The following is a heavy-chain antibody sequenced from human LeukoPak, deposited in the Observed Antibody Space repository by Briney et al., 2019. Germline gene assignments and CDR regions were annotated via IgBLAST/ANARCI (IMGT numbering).Heavy chain of an antibody. Sequence: PGGSLRLSCADSGFTFSTHTVAWVRQAPGKGLECLSYISGSTSVIYYADSVKGRFTISRDNAKNSLYLQMNSLKAEDTAVYYCARGLYYMDVWGKGTTVTVPS. CDR1: GFTFSTHT. V-gene: IGHV3-48*01. CDR2: ISGSTSVI. CDR3: ARGLYYMDV. J-gene: IGHJ6*03.